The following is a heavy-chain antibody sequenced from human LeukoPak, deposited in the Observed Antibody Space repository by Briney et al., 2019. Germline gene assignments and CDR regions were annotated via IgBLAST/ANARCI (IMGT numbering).Heavy chain of an antibody. J-gene: IGHJ4*02. Sequence: SETLSLTCTVSGYSISSGYYWGWIRQPPGKGLEWIGSIYYSGSTYYNSSLKSRVTISVDTSKNQFSLKLSSVTASDTAIYYCASTKLGYSSGWHWGQGTLVTVSS. CDR2: IYYSGST. CDR1: GYSISSGYY. CDR3: ASTKLGYSSGWH. V-gene: IGHV4-38-2*02. D-gene: IGHD6-19*01.